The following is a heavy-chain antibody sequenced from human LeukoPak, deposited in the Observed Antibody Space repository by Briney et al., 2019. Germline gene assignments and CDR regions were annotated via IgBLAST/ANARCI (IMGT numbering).Heavy chain of an antibody. V-gene: IGHV3-74*01. Sequence: GGSLRLSCAASAFTFSTYWMHWVRHAPGKGPVWLSRINSDGSTTNYADSVKGRFIIFRDNAKNTLYLQMNSLRVEDTAVYYCARDRAWGQGTLVTVSS. CDR2: INSDGSTT. CDR1: AFTFSTYW. J-gene: IGHJ5*02. CDR3: ARDRA.